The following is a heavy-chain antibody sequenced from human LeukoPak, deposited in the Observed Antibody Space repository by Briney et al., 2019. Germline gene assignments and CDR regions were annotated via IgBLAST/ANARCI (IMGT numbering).Heavy chain of an antibody. Sequence: GGSLRLSCAASGFTFGSYAMYWVRQAPGKGLEWVSGISGSGGSTFYADSVKRRFTISRDNPENTVYLQLNSLRADDTAVYYCAKLGGQEVYNYYVGVWGKGTTVAVSS. CDR2: ISGSGGST. D-gene: IGHD3-16*01. J-gene: IGHJ6*03. V-gene: IGHV3-23*01. CDR1: GFTFGSYA. CDR3: AKLGGQEVYNYYVGV.